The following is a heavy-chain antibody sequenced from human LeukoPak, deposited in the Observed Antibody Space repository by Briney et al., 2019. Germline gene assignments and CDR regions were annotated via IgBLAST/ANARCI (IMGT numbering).Heavy chain of an antibody. Sequence: GGSLRLSCGGSGFNFSPSNLNWVRQAPGKGLEWVSPISGSGGGGSIYYADSVKGRFTISRDNSKNTLYLQMNSLRAEDTAVYYCARDCSGGSCYSGYYYGMDVWGQGTTVTVSS. V-gene: IGHV3-23*01. CDR2: ISGSGGGGSI. D-gene: IGHD2-15*01. J-gene: IGHJ6*02. CDR3: ARDCSGGSCYSGYYYGMDV. CDR1: GFNFSPSN.